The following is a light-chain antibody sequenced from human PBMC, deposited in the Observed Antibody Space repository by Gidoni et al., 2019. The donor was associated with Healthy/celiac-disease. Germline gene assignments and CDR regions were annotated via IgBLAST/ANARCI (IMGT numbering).Light chain of an antibody. Sequence: DIVMTQSPDSLAVSLGERANIYCKSSQSVLYSSNNKNYLAWYQQKPGQPPKLLIYWASTRESGVPDRFSGSGSGTDFTLTISSLQAEDVAVYYCQQYYSTPPTFGGGTKVEIK. J-gene: IGKJ4*01. CDR2: WAS. CDR3: QQYYSTPPT. V-gene: IGKV4-1*01. CDR1: QSVLYSSNNKNY.